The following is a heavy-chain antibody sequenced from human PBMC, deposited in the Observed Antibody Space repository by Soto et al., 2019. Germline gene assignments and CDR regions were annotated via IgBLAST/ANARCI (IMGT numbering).Heavy chain of an antibody. CDR1: GYSFTSYW. V-gene: IGHV5-51*01. D-gene: IGHD5-12*01. J-gene: IGHJ4*02. CDR2: IYPGDSDT. Sequence: GESLKISCKGSGYSFTSYWIGWVRQMPGKGLEWMGIIYPGDSDTRYSPSFQGQVTISADKSISTAYLQWSSLKASDTAMYYCARTSRDGYKTGYYFDYWGQGTLVTVSS. CDR3: ARTSRDGYKTGYYFDY.